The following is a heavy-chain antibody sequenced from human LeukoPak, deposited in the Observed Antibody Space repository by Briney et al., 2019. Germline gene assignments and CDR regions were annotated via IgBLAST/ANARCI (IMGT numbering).Heavy chain of an antibody. CDR1: GFTFSGSA. CDR3: TRVSDSSGYSFDY. J-gene: IGHJ4*02. D-gene: IGHD3-22*01. CDR2: IRNKANSYAT. Sequence: GGSLRLSCAASGFTFSGSAMHWVRQASGRGLEGVGRIRNKANSYATASAASVKGGFTISRDDSKNTAYLQMNSLKTEDTAVYYCTRVSDSSGYSFDYWGQGTLVTVSS. V-gene: IGHV3-73*01.